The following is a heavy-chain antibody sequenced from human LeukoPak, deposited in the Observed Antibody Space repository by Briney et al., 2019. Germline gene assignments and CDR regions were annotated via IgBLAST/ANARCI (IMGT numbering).Heavy chain of an antibody. D-gene: IGHD1-26*01. CDR2: INPNNGGT. CDR3: ARGSGSYFDY. J-gene: IGHJ4*02. Sequence: SVTVSCKASGYTFTGYFMHGVRPAAGQGRAGMGWINPNNGGTNYAQKFPGRVTMTRDTSSSTAYLQWSSLKASDTAMYYCARGSGSYFDYWGQGTLVTVSS. V-gene: IGHV1-2*02. CDR1: GYTFTGYF.